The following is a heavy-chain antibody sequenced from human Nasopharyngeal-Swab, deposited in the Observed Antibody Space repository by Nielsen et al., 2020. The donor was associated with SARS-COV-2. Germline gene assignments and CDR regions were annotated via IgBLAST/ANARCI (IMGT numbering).Heavy chain of an antibody. CDR1: GYSFRTYG. J-gene: IGHJ4*02. V-gene: IGHV3-23*01. CDR2: IVGSGDNSGSGGST. Sequence: GGSLRLSCVASGYSFRTYGMSWVRQAPGKGLEWVAAIVGSGDNSGSGGSTYYADSVKGRFTISRDNSKNTLSLQMNSLRAEDTAVYYCAKDLRGPYFFWGQGTLVTASS. D-gene: IGHD2/OR15-2a*01. CDR3: AKDLRGPYFF.